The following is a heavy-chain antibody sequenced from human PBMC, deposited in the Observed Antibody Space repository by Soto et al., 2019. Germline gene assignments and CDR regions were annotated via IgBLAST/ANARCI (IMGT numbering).Heavy chain of an antibody. CDR1: GFTFSSYA. V-gene: IGHV3-64D*08. Sequence: PGGSLRLSCSASGFTFSSYAMHWVRQAPGKGLEYVSAISSNGGSTYYADSVKGRFTISRDNSKNTLYLQMSSLRAEDTAVYYCVKEAKEVWTGYSNRYYFDYWGQGTLVTVSS. J-gene: IGHJ4*02. D-gene: IGHD3-9*01. CDR3: VKEAKEVWTGYSNRYYFDY. CDR2: ISSNGGST.